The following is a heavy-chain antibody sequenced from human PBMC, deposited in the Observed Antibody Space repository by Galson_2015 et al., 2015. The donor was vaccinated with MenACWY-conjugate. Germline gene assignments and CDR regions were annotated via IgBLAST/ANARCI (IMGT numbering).Heavy chain of an antibody. CDR3: ARESGVTTIHYGLDV. CDR1: GFTVSSNY. V-gene: IGHV3-30*03. Sequence: SLRLSCAASGFTVSSNYMSWVRQAPGKGLEWVAVIAKDGRNEVYPDSVRGRFTISRDNSRNTLYLQMNSLRAEDTAVYYCARESGVTTIHYGLDVWGQGTTVTVSS. CDR2: IAKDGRNE. D-gene: IGHD4-17*01. J-gene: IGHJ6*02.